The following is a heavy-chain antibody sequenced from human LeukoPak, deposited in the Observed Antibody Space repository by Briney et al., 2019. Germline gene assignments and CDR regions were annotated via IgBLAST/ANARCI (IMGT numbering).Heavy chain of an antibody. D-gene: IGHD5-12*01. V-gene: IGHV4-34*01. CDR3: ARDGYSGSDAL. CDR1: GGSLSGYY. CDR2: INHSGST. Sequence: PSETLSLTCAVSGGSLSGYYWTWIRQPPGKGLEWIGEINHSGSTNYNPSLKSRVTISVDTSRKQFFLRLSSVTAADTAMYYCARDGYSGSDALWGQGTLVTASS. J-gene: IGHJ4*02.